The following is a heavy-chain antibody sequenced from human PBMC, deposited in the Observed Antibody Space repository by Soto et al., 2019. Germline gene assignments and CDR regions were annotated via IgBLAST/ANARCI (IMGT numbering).Heavy chain of an antibody. V-gene: IGHV1-18*01. CDR1: GYTFTCYG. CDR3: ARDAPTVDY. Sequence: QVQLVQSGAEVKKPGASVKVSCKASGYTFTCYGISWVRQAPRQGLEWMGWITAYNGNTKYAQKLKGRVTMTPEPSTSTNYIELWRLGSNDSCVYCCARDAPTVDYWGQGALITVSS. CDR2: ITAYNGNT. J-gene: IGHJ4*02.